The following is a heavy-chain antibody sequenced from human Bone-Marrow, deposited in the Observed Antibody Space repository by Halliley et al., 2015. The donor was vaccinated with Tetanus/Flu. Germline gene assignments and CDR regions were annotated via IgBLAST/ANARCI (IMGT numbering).Heavy chain of an antibody. J-gene: IGHJ6*02. CDR1: GDSVTDNRAA. V-gene: IGHV6-1*01. CDR3: ARGADRGMDV. Sequence: LVKPTQTLSLTCVISGDSVTDNRAARNWIRQSPSRGLEWLGRTYYRSSWYNDYAVSVQSRITVNSDSSNNQISLHLSSVTPEDTAVFYCARGADRGMDVWGQGTTVTVS. CDR2: TYYRSSWYN.